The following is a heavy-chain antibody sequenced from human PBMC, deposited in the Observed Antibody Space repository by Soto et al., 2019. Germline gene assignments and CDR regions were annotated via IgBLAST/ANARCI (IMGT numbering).Heavy chain of an antibody. D-gene: IGHD3-10*01. Sequence: ASVKVSCKASGYTFTGYYMHWVRQAPGQGLEWMGRINPNSGSTNYAQKFQGRVTITADKSTSTAYMELSSLRSEDTAVYYCARDSTFREGSNDYWGQGTLVTVSS. CDR3: ARDSTFREGSNDY. CDR1: GYTFTGYY. V-gene: IGHV1-2*02. CDR2: INPNSGST. J-gene: IGHJ4*02.